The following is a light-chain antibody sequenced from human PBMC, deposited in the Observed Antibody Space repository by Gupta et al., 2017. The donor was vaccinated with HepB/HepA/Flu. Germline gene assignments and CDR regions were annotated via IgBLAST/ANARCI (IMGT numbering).Light chain of an antibody. J-gene: IGKJ2*01. CDR1: QSLVYGDGNTY. CDR2: KVS. CDR3: KHSIHSIFT. Sequence: VLTQSPPSLPVTLGQPASISRSASQSLVYGDGNTYLTWLQQRPGQSPRRLIYKVSNRDSGVPVRFSGSGSGTDFTLKISSVEAEDFGIYYCKHSIHSIFTFGPGTKVEI. V-gene: IGKV2-30*01.